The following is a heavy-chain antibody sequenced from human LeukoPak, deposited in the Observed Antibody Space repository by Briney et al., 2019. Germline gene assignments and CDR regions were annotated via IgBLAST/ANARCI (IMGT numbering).Heavy chain of an antibody. J-gene: IGHJ4*02. CDR2: IKEDGGAK. V-gene: IGHV3-7*05. CDR1: GFTFSSYW. Sequence: SGGSLRLSCAASGFTFSSYWMDWVRQAPGKGLEWVANIKEDGGAKNYVDSVKGRFTISRDNAKDSVYLQMNSLRAEDTAVYYCARGFDYYGSSGYSYYFDYWGQGTLVTVSS. CDR3: ARGFDYYGSSGYSYYFDY. D-gene: IGHD3-22*01.